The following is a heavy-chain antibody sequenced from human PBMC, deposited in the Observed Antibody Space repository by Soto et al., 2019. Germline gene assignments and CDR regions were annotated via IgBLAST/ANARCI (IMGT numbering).Heavy chain of an antibody. CDR3: AKPRTDDIVVVPAAIISAFDI. V-gene: IGHV3-23*01. CDR2: ISGSGGST. D-gene: IGHD2-2*01. CDR1: GFTFSSYA. Sequence: EVQLLESGGGLVQPGGSLRLSCAASGFTFSSYAMSWVRQAPGKGLEWVSAISGSGGSTYYADSVKGRFTISRDNSKNTLYLPMNSLRAEDTDVYYCAKPRTDDIVVVPAAIISAFDIWGQGTMVTVSS. J-gene: IGHJ3*02.